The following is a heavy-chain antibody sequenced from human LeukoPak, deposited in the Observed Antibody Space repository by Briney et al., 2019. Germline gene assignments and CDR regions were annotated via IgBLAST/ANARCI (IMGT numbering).Heavy chain of an antibody. Sequence: GGSLRLSCAASGFTFSSYWMSWVRQAPGKGLEWVANIKQDGSEKYYVDSVKGRFTISRDNAKNSLYLQMNSLRAEDTAVYYCARDSPRATIFGVVTYYYYYYMDVWGKGTTVTVSS. CDR2: IKQDGSEK. D-gene: IGHD3-3*01. CDR1: GFTFSSYW. CDR3: ARDSPRATIFGVVTYYYYYYMDV. V-gene: IGHV3-7*01. J-gene: IGHJ6*03.